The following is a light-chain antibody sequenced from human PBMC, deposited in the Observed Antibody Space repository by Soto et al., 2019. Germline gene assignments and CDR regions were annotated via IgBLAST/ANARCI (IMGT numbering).Light chain of an antibody. J-gene: IGLJ2*01. CDR1: SRDVGGYNY. V-gene: IGLV2-14*01. Sequence: HSALTQPASVSGSPGQSITISCTGTSRDVGGYNYVSWYQQHPGKAPKLMIYDVSNRPSGVSNRFSGSKSGNTASLTISGLQDEDEADYYCSSYTSSSTLVFGGGTKLTVL. CDR2: DVS. CDR3: SSYTSSSTLV.